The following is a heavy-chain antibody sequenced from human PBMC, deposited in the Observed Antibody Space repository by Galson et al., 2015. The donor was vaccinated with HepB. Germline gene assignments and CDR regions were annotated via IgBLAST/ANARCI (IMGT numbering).Heavy chain of an antibody. CDR1: GFTFRDYF. CDR2: ISSSGTTM. Sequence: SLRLSCAASGFTFRDYFMNWIRQAPGKGLEWVSKISSSGTTMYHADSVTGRFTISRDNAKNSLYLQMSSLRAEDTAVYYCARVQKVDYDFWSGSRDAFDIWGQGTVVTVSS. CDR3: ARVQKVDYDFWSGSRDAFDI. V-gene: IGHV3-11*01. D-gene: IGHD3-3*01. J-gene: IGHJ3*02.